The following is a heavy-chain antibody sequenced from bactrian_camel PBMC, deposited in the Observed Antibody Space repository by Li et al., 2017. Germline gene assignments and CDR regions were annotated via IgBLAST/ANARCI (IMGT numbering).Heavy chain of an antibody. CDR1: GTTSTTYC. J-gene: IGHJ4*01. CDR2: MDSAGSA. Sequence: HVQLVESGGGSVQAGGSLRLACKVSGTTSTTYCMGWFRQTPGLQREGVAAMDSAGSATYADSVKGRFTISQDFPKNTLYLDMNRLEVEDSARYYCAATRAVATGSGLTVSSGLGPSHRSTRSLACHTSVPDYQWIGQGTQVTVS. D-gene: IGHD2*01. V-gene: IGHV3S53*01.